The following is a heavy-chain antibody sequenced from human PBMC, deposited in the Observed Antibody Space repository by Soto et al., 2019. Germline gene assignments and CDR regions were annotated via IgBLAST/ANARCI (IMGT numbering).Heavy chain of an antibody. Sequence: VGSLRLSCAASGFTFSSYSMNWVRQAPGKGLEWVSCISTTSSYTYYADSVRGRFTISRDNAKNSLYLQLNSLRAEDTAVYYCARKGYGEYGGMDVWGQGTTVTVSS. J-gene: IGHJ6*02. CDR3: ARKGYGEYGGMDV. CDR2: ISTTSSYT. D-gene: IGHD4-17*01. V-gene: IGHV3-21*01. CDR1: GFTFSSYS.